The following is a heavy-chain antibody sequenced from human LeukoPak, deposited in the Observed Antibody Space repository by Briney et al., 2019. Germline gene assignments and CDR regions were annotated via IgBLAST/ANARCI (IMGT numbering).Heavy chain of an antibody. V-gene: IGHV3-7*01. CDR1: GFTFSRYW. D-gene: IGHD3-10*02. CDR2: INQDGRAK. Sequence: GGSLRLSCVGSGFTFSRYWMNWVRQAPGKGLEWVANINQDGRAKYYVDSVKGRFTISRDSAKNSLYLQMNSLRAEDTAVYYCAELGITMIGGVWGKGTTVTISS. CDR3: AELGITMIGGV. J-gene: IGHJ6*04.